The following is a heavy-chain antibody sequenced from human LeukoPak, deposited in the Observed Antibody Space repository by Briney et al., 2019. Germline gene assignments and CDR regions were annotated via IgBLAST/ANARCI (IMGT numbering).Heavy chain of an antibody. V-gene: IGHV4-59*01. CDR3: ARVERLYSSSSYAFDI. CDR2: MYYSGST. Sequence: SETLSLTCTVSGGSISSYYWSWIRQPPGKGLEWIGYMYYSGSTNYNPSLKSRVTISVDMSKNQVSLKLSSVTAADTAVYYCARVERLYSSSSYAFDIWGQGTMVTVSS. CDR1: GGSISSYY. J-gene: IGHJ3*02. D-gene: IGHD6-6*01.